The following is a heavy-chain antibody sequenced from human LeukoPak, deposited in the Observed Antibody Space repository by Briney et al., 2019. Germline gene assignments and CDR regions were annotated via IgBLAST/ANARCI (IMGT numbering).Heavy chain of an antibody. Sequence: ASVKVSCKASGYTFTSYGISWVRQAPGQGLEWMGWISAYNGNTNYAQKLQGRVTMTTDTSTSTAYMELRSLRSDDTAVYYCAREVYYHGSGTKHYYYYMDVWGKGTTVTVSS. CDR1: GYTFTSYG. J-gene: IGHJ6*03. D-gene: IGHD3-10*01. CDR2: ISAYNGNT. V-gene: IGHV1-18*01. CDR3: AREVYYHGSGTKHYYYYMDV.